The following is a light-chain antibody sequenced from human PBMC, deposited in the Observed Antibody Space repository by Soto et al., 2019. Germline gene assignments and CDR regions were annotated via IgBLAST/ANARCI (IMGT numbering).Light chain of an antibody. Sequence: QSALTQPPSASGSPGQSVTISCTGTSSDVGGYNYVSWYQQHPGKAPKLMIYEGSKRPSGVSNRFSGSKSGNTASLTISGLQAEDEADYYCCSYASSVVFGGGTKLTVL. J-gene: IGLJ2*01. CDR1: SSDVGGYNY. CDR3: CSYASSVV. CDR2: EGS. V-gene: IGLV2-8*01.